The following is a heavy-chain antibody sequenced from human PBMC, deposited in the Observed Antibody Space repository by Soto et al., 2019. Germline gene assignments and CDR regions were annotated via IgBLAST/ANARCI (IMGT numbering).Heavy chain of an antibody. CDR3: ARTDVYTSQGDYFNS. CDR2: VHHTGST. CDR1: GGSISSNHW. V-gene: IGHV4-4*02. D-gene: IGHD1-20*01. Sequence: SETLYLTCGVSGGSISSNHWWRWVRPAPGKGLEWIGFVHHTGSTYYTPSLKSRVTISLDRSKNQFSLKLTSVTAADTAVYYCARTDVYTSQGDYFNSWGQGALVTVSS. J-gene: IGHJ4*02.